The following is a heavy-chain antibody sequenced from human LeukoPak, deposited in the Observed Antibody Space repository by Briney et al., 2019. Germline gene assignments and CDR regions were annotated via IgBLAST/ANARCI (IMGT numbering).Heavy chain of an antibody. CDR2: IYSGGST. J-gene: IGHJ4*02. V-gene: IGHV3-53*01. CDR3: TTDLMIVALNYFDY. D-gene: IGHD3-22*01. CDR1: GFTVSSNY. Sequence: GGSLRLSCAASGFTVSSNYMSWVRQAPGKGLEWVSVIYSGGSTYYADSVKGRFTISRDNSKNTLYLQMNSLRAEDTAVYYCTTDLMIVALNYFDYWGQGTLVTVSS.